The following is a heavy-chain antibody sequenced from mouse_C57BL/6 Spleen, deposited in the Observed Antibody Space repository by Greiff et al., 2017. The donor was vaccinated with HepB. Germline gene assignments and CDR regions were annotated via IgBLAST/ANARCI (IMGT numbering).Heavy chain of an antibody. CDR2: INPNNGGT. D-gene: IGHD3-1*01. J-gene: IGHJ4*01. CDR1: GYTFTDYN. CDR3: AREGGGLRAMDY. V-gene: IGHV1-22*01. Sequence: VQLQQSGPELVKPGASVKMSCKASGYTFTDYNMHWVKQSHGKSLEWIGYINPNNGGTSYNQKFKGKATLTVNKSSSTAYMELRSLTSEESAVYYCAREGGGLRAMDYWGQGTSVTVSS.